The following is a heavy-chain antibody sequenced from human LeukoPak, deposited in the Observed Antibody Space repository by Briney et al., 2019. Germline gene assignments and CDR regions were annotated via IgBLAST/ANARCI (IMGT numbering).Heavy chain of an antibody. J-gene: IGHJ4*02. CDR2: IYTSGST. Sequence: TSETLSLTCTVSGGSISSGSYYWSWIRQPAGKGLEWIGRIYTSGSTNYNPSLKSRVTISVDTSKNQFSLKLSSVTAADTAVYYCARGPCDSSGYMVYWGQGTLVTVSS. V-gene: IGHV4-61*02. D-gene: IGHD3-22*01. CDR1: GGSISSGSYY. CDR3: ARGPCDSSGYMVY.